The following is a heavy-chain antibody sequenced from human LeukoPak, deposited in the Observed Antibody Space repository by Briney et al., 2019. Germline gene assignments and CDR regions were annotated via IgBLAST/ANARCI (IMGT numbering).Heavy chain of an antibody. CDR1: GFAFSSHA. J-gene: IGHJ6*02. V-gene: IGHV3-21*01. CDR3: ARDEATYYYYYGMDV. CDR2: ISSSSSYI. Sequence: GGSLRLSCAASGFAFSSHAMSWVRQAPGKGLEWVSSISSSSSYIYYADSVKGRFTISRDNAKNSLYLQMNSLRAEDTAVYYCARDEATYYYYYGMDVWGQGTTVTVSS.